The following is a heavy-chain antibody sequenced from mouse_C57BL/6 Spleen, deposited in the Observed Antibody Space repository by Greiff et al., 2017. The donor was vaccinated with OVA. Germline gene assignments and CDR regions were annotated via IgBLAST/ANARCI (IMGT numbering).Heavy chain of an antibody. J-gene: IGHJ3*01. CDR1: GYTFTSYW. V-gene: IGHV1-50*01. Sequence: VKLQQPGAELVKPGASVKLSCKASGYTFTSYWMQWVKQRPGQGLEWIGEIDPSDSYTNYNQKFKGKATFTVDTSSSTAYMQLSSLTSEDSAVYYCARAAPFAYWGQGTLVTVSA. CDR2: IDPSDSYT. CDR3: ARAAPFAY.